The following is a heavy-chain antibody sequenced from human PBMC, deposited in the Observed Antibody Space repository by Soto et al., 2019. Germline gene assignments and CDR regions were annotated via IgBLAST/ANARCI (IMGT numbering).Heavy chain of an antibody. CDR2: ISWNSGSI. Sequence: SLRLSCAASGFTFDDYAMHWVRQAPGKGLEWVSGISWNSGSIGYADSVKGRFTISRDNAKNSLYLQMNSLRAEDTALYYCAKDRVICSGGSGYGLSYYSYYMDGWGKGITVTVSS. D-gene: IGHD2-15*01. CDR1: GFTFDDYA. J-gene: IGHJ6*03. V-gene: IGHV3-9*01. CDR3: AKDRVICSGGSGYGLSYYSYYMDG.